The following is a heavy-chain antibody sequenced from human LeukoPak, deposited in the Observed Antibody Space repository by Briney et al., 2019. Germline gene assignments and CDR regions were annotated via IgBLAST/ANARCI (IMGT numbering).Heavy chain of an antibody. CDR2: ITPNSGGT. V-gene: IGHV1-2*02. Sequence: ASVKVSCKASGYTFTGYYMHWVRQAPGQGLEWMGWITPNSGGTNYAQKFQGRVTMTRDTAISTAYMELSRLRPDDTAVYYCAREVFGATMIDYWGQGTLVTVSS. J-gene: IGHJ4*02. CDR3: AREVFGATMIDY. CDR1: GYTFTGYY. D-gene: IGHD1-26*01.